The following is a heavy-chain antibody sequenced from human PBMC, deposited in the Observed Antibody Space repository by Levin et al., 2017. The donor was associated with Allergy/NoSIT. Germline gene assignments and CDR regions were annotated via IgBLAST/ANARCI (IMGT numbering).Heavy chain of an antibody. Sequence: SLKISCAASGFTFDDYVMHWVRQAPGKGLEWVSGISWKSGSIGYADSVKGRFIISRDNAKNSLYLQMNSLRAEDTALYHCAKALVGYDNSGFYYGFDYWGQGTLVTVSS. CDR3: AKALVGYDNSGFYYGFDY. CDR1: GFTFDDYV. V-gene: IGHV3-9*01. D-gene: IGHD3-22*01. CDR2: ISWKSGSI. J-gene: IGHJ4*02.